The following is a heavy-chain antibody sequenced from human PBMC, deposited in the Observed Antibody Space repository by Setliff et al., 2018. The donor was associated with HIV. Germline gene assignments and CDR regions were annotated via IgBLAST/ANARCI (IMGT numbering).Heavy chain of an antibody. J-gene: IGHJ4*02. CDR2: IYYSGST. CDR1: GGSISSNSYY. Sequence: SETLSLTCTVSGGSISSNSYYWSWIRQPPGKGLEWIGYIYYSGSTNYNPSLKSRVTIAVDRSKNQFSLKLSSATAADTAVYYCARDVMEWFGNYFDNWGQGALVTVS. V-gene: IGHV4-61*05. D-gene: IGHD3-3*01. CDR3: ARDVMEWFGNYFDN.